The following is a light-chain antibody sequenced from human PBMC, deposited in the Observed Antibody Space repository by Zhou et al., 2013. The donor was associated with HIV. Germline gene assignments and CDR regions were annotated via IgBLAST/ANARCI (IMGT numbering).Light chain of an antibody. J-gene: IGKJ3*01. CDR2: GAI. Sequence: DIQLTQSSSFLSASVGDRVTITCRASQDTANYLAWYQKKPGRAPRLLIYGAITLASGVPSRFSGSGSGTEFTLTINNVQPEDFATYYCQQFHTSPFTFGPGTTVDIK. CDR1: QDTANY. V-gene: IGKV1-9*01. CDR3: QQFHTSPFT.